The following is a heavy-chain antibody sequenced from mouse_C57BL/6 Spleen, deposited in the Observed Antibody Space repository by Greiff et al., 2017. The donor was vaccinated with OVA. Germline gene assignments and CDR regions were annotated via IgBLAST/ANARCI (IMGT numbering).Heavy chain of an antibody. D-gene: IGHD4-1*01. Sequence: QVQLQQPGAELVRPGSSVKLSCKASGYTFTSYWMHWVKQRPIQGLEWIGNINPSDSDTHYNQKFKDKATLTVDKSSSTAYMQLSSLRSEDSAVYYCARRLTGTKAMDYWGQGTSVTVSS. CDR1: GYTFTSYW. CDR2: INPSDSDT. V-gene: IGHV1-52*01. CDR3: ARRLTGTKAMDY. J-gene: IGHJ4*01.